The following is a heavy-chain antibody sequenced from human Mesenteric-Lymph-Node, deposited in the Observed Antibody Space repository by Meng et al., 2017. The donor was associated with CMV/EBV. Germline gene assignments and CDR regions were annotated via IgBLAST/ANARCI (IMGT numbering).Heavy chain of an antibody. CDR1: GETFSNYA. CDR3: STTRGHNPYYFDS. J-gene: IGHJ4*02. Sequence: KASGETFSNYAISWVRQAPGQGLEWMGGIIAIFATTHYAQRFQDRITITTDESKTTAYLDLSGLRSEDTAVYYCSTTRGHNPYYFDSWGQGTLVTVSS. D-gene: IGHD3-10*01. CDR2: IIAIFATT. V-gene: IGHV1-69*05.